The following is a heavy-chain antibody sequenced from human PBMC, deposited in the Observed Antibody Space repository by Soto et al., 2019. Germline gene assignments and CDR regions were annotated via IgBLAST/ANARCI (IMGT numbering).Heavy chain of an antibody. CDR1: GGSISSGGYY. Sequence: SETLSLTCTVSGGSISSGGYYWSWIRQHPGKGLEWIGYIYYSGSTYYNPSLKSRVTISVDTSKNQFSLKLSSVTAADTAVYYCTRTLEAYYDSSGYHPWGQGTLVTVSS. CDR2: IYYSGST. J-gene: IGHJ5*02. V-gene: IGHV4-31*03. CDR3: TRTLEAYYDSSGYHP. D-gene: IGHD3-22*01.